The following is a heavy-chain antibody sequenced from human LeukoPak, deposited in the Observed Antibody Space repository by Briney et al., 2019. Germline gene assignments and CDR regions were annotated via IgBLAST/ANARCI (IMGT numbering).Heavy chain of an antibody. CDR1: GYTFTSHG. CDR2: ISAYNGNT. CDR3: ARHPSYDSSEGWFDP. D-gene: IGHD3-22*01. V-gene: IGHV1-18*01. Sequence: ASVKVSCKASGYTFTSHGISWVRQAPGQGLEWMGWISAYNGNTNYAQKLQGRVTMTTDTSTSTAYMELRSLRSDDTAMYYCARHPSYDSSEGWFDPWGQGTLVTVSS. J-gene: IGHJ5*02.